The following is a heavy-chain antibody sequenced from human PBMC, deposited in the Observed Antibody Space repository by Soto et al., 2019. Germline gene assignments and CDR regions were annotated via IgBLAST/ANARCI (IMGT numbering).Heavy chain of an antibody. CDR3: ARAIFGVVHRYYYGMDV. CDR1: GFTFSSYG. CDR2: IWYDGSNK. Sequence: QVQLVESGGGVVQPGRSLRLSCAASGFTFSSYGVHWVRQAPGKGLEWVAVIWYDGSNKYYADSVKGRFTISRDNSKNTLYLQMNSLRAEDTAVYYCARAIFGVVHRYYYGMDVWGQGTTVTVSS. D-gene: IGHD3-3*01. V-gene: IGHV3-33*01. J-gene: IGHJ6*02.